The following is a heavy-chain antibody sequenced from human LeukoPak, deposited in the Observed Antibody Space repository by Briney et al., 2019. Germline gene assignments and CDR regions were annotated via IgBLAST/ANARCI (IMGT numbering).Heavy chain of an antibody. Sequence: SETLSLTCTVSGGSISSSSYYWGWIRQPPGKGLEWIGSIYYSGSTYYNPSLKSRVTISVDTSKNQFSLKLSSVTAADTAVYHCARVYNSGWHTFDGMDVWGQGTTVTVSS. CDR3: ARVYNSGWHTFDGMDV. J-gene: IGHJ6*02. V-gene: IGHV4-39*07. CDR2: IYYSGST. CDR1: GGSISSSSYY. D-gene: IGHD6-19*01.